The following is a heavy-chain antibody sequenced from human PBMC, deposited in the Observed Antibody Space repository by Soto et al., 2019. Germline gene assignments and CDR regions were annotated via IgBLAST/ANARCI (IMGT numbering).Heavy chain of an antibody. J-gene: IGHJ3*02. CDR3: ASITGTNAFDI. CDR1: GFSFSSSG. Sequence: ESGGGVVPPGRSLRLSCLASGFSFSSSGMHWIRQPPGKGLEWLALIWYDGSNQIYLDSVKDRFTISRDNSKNTLYLQMNSLTVEDTAVYFCASITGTNAFDIWGQGTMVTVSS. CDR2: IWYDGSNQ. V-gene: IGHV3-33*01. D-gene: IGHD3-10*01.